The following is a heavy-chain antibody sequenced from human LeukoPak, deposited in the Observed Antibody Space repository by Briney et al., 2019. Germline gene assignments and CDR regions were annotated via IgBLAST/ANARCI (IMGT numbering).Heavy chain of an antibody. D-gene: IGHD2-2*01. CDR3: ARTPPDCSSTSCYHYYYYMDV. Sequence: PVKVSCKASGGTFNSYAISWVRQAPGQRLEWMGGVIPIFGTANYAQKFQGRVTIAADESTSTAYMELSSLRSEDTAVYYCARTPPDCSSTSCYHYYYYMDVWGKGTTVTVSS. CDR2: VIPIFGTA. V-gene: IGHV1-69*13. CDR1: GGTFNSYA. J-gene: IGHJ6*03.